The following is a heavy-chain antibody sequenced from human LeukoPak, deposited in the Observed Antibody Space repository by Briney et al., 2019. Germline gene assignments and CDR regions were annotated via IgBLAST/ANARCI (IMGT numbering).Heavy chain of an antibody. CDR2: IYYSGST. V-gene: IGHV4-59*01. CDR3: ARAGIAVAGQRYYMDV. D-gene: IGHD6-19*01. J-gene: IGHJ6*03. Sequence: SETLSLTCTVSGGSISGYYWSWIRQPPGKGLECIGYIYYSGSTNYNPSLKSRVTISLDTSKNQFSPKLSSVTAADTAVYYCARAGIAVAGQRYYMDVWGKGTTVTVSS. CDR1: GGSISGYY.